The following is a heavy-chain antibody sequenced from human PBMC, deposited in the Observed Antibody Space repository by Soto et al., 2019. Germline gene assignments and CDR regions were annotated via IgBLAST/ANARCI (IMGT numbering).Heavy chain of an antibody. CDR3: AKGYSYSVCDF. CDR1: GFTFSRYG. V-gene: IGHV3-30*18. J-gene: IGHJ4*02. Sequence: QVQLVESGGGVVQPGRSLRLSCAASGFTFSRYGMHWVRQAPGKGLEWVAVISYDGSNKYYADSVKGRFTISRDNSKNPLYLQMNSLRAEDTAVYYCAKGYSYSVCDFWGQGTLVTVSS. CDR2: ISYDGSNK. D-gene: IGHD5-18*01.